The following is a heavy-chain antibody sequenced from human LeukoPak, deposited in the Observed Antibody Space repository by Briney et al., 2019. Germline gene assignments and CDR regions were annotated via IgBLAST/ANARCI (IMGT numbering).Heavy chain of an antibody. D-gene: IGHD3-10*01. CDR2: ISGSGEST. J-gene: IGHJ4*02. Sequence: GGSLRLSCAASGFAFSNFDMSWVRQAPGKGLEWVSAISGSGESTYYAESVAGRFTISRDNSKNTLYLQMSSLRAEDTAIYYCAKRGSYFGGFDYWGQGTLLTVPS. V-gene: IGHV3-23*01. CDR3: AKRGSYFGGFDY. CDR1: GFAFSNFD.